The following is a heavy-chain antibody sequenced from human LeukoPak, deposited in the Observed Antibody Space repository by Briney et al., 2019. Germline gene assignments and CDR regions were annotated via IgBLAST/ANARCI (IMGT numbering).Heavy chain of an antibody. CDR3: ARWAQVVTATTYYFDY. J-gene: IGHJ4*02. CDR1: GGSISSSNW. D-gene: IGHD2-21*02. Sequence: MPSATLSLTCAVSGGSISSSNWWSGVRQPPGQGLEWFGEIYHSGSTNYNPSLKSRVTISVDKSKNQFSLKLSSVTAADTAVYYCARWAQVVTATTYYFDYWGQGTLVTVSS. CDR2: IYHSGST. V-gene: IGHV4-4*02.